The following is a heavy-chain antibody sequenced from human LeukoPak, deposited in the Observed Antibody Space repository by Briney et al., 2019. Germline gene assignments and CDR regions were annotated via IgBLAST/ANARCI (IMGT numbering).Heavy chain of an antibody. J-gene: IGHJ4*02. CDR2: ISWNSGSI. Sequence: GRSLRLSCAASGFTFDDYAMHWVRQAPGKGLEWVSGISWNSGSIGYADSVKGRFTISRDNAKNSLYPQMNSLRAEDTALYYCTKTDYYDSSGYYRHWGQGTLVTVSS. CDR3: TKTDYYDSSGYYRH. V-gene: IGHV3-9*01. D-gene: IGHD3-22*01. CDR1: GFTFDDYA.